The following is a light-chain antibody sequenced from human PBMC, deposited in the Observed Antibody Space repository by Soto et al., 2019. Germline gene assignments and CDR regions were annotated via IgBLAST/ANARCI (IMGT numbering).Light chain of an antibody. CDR3: SSYTSSSTLVV. Sequence: QSALTQPASVSGSPGQSITFSCTGTSSDVGGYHYVSWYQQHPGKAPKLMIYEVSNRPSGVSNRFSGSKSGNTASLTISGLQAEDEADYYCSSYTSSSTLVVFGGGTQLTVL. J-gene: IGLJ2*01. CDR2: EVS. CDR1: SSDVGGYHY. V-gene: IGLV2-14*01.